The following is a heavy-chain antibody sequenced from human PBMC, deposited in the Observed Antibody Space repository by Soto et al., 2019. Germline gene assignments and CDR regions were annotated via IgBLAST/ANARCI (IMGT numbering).Heavy chain of an antibody. CDR3: ARDRFYGMDV. D-gene: IGHD3-3*01. Sequence: GGSLRLSCAASGFTFSSYAMHWVRQAPGKGLEWVAVISYDGSNKYYADSVKGRFTISRDNSKNTLYLQMNSLRAEDTAVYYCARDRFYGMDVWGQGTTVTV. V-gene: IGHV3-30-3*01. CDR1: GFTFSSYA. CDR2: ISYDGSNK. J-gene: IGHJ6*02.